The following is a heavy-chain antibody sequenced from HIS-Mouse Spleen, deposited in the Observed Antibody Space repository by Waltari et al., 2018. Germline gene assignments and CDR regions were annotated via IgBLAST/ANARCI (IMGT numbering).Heavy chain of an antibody. V-gene: IGHV3-53*02. D-gene: IGHD3-10*01. J-gene: IGHJ4*02. CDR3: ARHYYYGSGSYYFDY. CDR2: MYSGGST. Sequence: EVQLVETGGGVIQPGGSLRLSCGASGCTVSSNYRSWVRQAPGKGLEWVSVMYSGGSTYYADSVKGRFTISRDNSKNTLYLQMNSLRAEDTAVYYCARHYYYGSGSYYFDYWGQGTLVTVSS. CDR1: GCTVSSNY.